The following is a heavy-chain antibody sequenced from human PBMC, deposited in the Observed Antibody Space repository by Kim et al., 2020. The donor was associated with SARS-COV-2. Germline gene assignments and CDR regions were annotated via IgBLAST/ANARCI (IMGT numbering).Heavy chain of an antibody. V-gene: IGHV4-34*01. D-gene: IGHD2-15*01. CDR3: AREGGLYCSGGSCYSWFDP. Sequence: SETLSLTCAVYGGSFSGYYWSWIRQPPGKGLEWIGEINHSGSTNYNPSLKSRVTISVDTSKNQFSLKLSSVTAADTAVYYCAREGGLYCSGGSCYSWFDP. CDR2: INHSGST. CDR1: GGSFSGYY. J-gene: IGHJ5*02.